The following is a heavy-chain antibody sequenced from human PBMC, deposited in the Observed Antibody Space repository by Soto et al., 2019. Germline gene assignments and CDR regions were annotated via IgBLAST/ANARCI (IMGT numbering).Heavy chain of an antibody. CDR3: AREPRLLIWFGELHD. CDR2: IRGTRGSGDDT. V-gene: IGHV3-23*01. CDR1: GFTFSNYA. J-gene: IGHJ4*02. D-gene: IGHD3-10*01. Sequence: GGSLRLSCAASGFTFSNYAMSWVRQAPGKGLEWVSAIRGTRGSGDDTWYADSVKGRFTISRDNSKNTLYLQMNSLRAEDTAVYYCAREPRLLIWFGELHDWGRGTLVTVSS.